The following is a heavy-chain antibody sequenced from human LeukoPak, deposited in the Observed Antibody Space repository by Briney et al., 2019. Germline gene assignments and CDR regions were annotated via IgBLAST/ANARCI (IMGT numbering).Heavy chain of an antibody. CDR2: IIPIFGTA. J-gene: IGHJ3*02. CDR1: GGTFSSYA. CDR3: ARGRRHIAARRYDAFDI. Sequence: ASVKVSCKASGGTFSSYAISWVRQAPEQGLEWMGGIIPIFGTANYAQKFQGRLTITADESTSTAYMELSSLRSEDTAVYYCARGRRHIAARRYDAFDIWGXXTMVTVSS. D-gene: IGHD6-6*01. V-gene: IGHV1-69*13.